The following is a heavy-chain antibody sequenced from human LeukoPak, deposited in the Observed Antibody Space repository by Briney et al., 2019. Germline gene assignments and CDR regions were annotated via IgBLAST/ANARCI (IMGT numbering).Heavy chain of an antibody. J-gene: IGHJ6*02. CDR3: ARDGSGYDYLDYYGMDV. CDR2: IIPIFGTA. V-gene: IGHV1-69*13. Sequence: SVKVSCKASGGTFSSYAISWVRQAPGQGLEWMGGIIPIFGTANYAQKFQGRVTITADESTSTAYMELSSLRSEDTAVYYCARDGSGYDYLDYYGMDVWGQGTTVTVSS. D-gene: IGHD5-12*01. CDR1: GGTFSSYA.